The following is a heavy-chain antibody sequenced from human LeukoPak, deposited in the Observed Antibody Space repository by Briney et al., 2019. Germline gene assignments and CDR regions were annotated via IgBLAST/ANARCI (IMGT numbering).Heavy chain of an antibody. Sequence: ASVKVSCKASGYTFTSYYMHWVRQAPGQGLEWVGIINPIGGSTSYAQRFQGRVTMTRDTSTSTVYMELTSLRSEDTAVYYCARDLSGSNYYASGSYADWGQGTLVTVSS. J-gene: IGHJ4*02. D-gene: IGHD3-10*01. CDR1: GYTFTSYY. CDR2: INPIGGST. CDR3: ARDLSGSNYYASGSYAD. V-gene: IGHV1-46*01.